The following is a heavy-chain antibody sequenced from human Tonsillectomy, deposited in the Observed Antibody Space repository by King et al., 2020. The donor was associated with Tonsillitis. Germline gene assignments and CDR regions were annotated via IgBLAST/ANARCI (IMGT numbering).Heavy chain of an antibody. CDR1: GFTFDDYA. J-gene: IGHJ4*02. Sequence: VQLVESGGGLVQPGRSLRRSCAASGFTFDDYAMHWVRQAPGKGLEWVSGISWNSGSIGYADSVKGRFTISRDNAKNSLYLQMNSLRAEDTALYYCAKDTAYDILTGSGPFDYWGQGTLVTVSS. V-gene: IGHV3-9*01. CDR2: ISWNSGSI. D-gene: IGHD3-9*01. CDR3: AKDTAYDILTGSGPFDY.